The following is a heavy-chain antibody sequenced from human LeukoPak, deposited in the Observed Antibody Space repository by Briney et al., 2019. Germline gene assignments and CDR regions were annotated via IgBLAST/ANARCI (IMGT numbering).Heavy chain of an antibody. CDR3: ARGREPVAGHIGY. J-gene: IGHJ4*02. Sequence: PSGTLSLTCAVSGGSISSNNWWGWVRQPPGKGLEWIGEINHSGSTNYNPSLKSRVTISVDTSKNQFSLKLSSVTAADTAVYYCARGREPVAGHIGYWGQGTLVTVSS. D-gene: IGHD6-19*01. V-gene: IGHV4-4*02. CDR1: GGSISSNNW. CDR2: INHSGST.